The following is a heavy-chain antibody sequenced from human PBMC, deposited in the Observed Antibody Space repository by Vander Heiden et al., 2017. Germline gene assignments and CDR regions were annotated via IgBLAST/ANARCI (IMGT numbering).Heavy chain of an antibody. CDR2: IYPGDSDT. CDR3: ARRRGSLGFHYYYGMDV. Sequence: EVQLVQSGAEVKKPGESLKISCKGSGYRFTSYWIGWVRQMPGKGLEWMGIIYPGDSDTRYSPSFQGQVTISADKSISTAYLQWSSLKASDTAMYYCARRRGSLGFHYYYGMDVWGQGTTVTVSS. V-gene: IGHV5-51*01. D-gene: IGHD7-27*01. CDR1: GYRFTSYW. J-gene: IGHJ6*02.